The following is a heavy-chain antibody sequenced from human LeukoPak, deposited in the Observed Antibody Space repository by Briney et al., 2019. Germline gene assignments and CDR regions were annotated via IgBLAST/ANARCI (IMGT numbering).Heavy chain of an antibody. J-gene: IGHJ6*03. CDR2: IRSDGINK. Sequence: GGSLRLSCAASGFTFSSYGMHWVRQAPGKGLEWVASIRSDGINKYYADSVKGRFTISRDNSKNTLFLQMNSLRAEDTAVYYCAKMGKTENHYGSGRFSYYYYMDVWGKGTTVTISS. D-gene: IGHD3-10*01. CDR1: GFTFSSYG. V-gene: IGHV3-30*02. CDR3: AKMGKTENHYGSGRFSYYYYMDV.